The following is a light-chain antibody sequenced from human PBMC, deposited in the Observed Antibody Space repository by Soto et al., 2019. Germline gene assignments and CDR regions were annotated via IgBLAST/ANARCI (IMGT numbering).Light chain of an antibody. CDR2: DDR. CDR1: NIGTKS. J-gene: IGLJ1*01. Sequence: SYELTQPPSVSVAPGQTASIPCGGDNIGTKSGHWYQQKSGQAPVLVVYDDRDRPSGIPERFSGSNSGNTATLNISRVEAGDEADYYCQVWHSLSALYVFGPGTKLTVL. CDR3: QVWHSLSALYV. V-gene: IGLV3-21*02.